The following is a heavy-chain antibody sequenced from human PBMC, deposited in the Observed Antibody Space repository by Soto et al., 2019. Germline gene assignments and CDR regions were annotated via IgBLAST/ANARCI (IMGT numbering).Heavy chain of an antibody. CDR3: ASNAIQLWFFDY. CDR1: GFTFSDYY. D-gene: IGHD5-18*01. Sequence: GGSLRLSCAASGFTFSDYYMSWIRQAPGKGLEWVSYISISGSTIYYADSVKGRFTIPRDNAKNSLYLQMNSLRAEDTAVYYCASNAIQLWFFDYWGQGTLVTVSS. V-gene: IGHV3-11*01. J-gene: IGHJ4*02. CDR2: ISISGSTI.